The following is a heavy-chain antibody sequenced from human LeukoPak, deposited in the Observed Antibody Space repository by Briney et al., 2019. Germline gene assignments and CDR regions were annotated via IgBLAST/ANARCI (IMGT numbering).Heavy chain of an antibody. D-gene: IGHD5-24*01. CDR1: GYSFTSYW. J-gene: IGHJ3*02. Sequence: GESLKISCQGSGYSFTSYWIGWVRQMPGKGLEWMGIIYPGDSDTRYNPSFQGQVTISADKSITTAYLQWSSLKASDTAMYYCARHMANLDAFDIWGQGTMVTVSS. CDR2: IYPGDSDT. CDR3: ARHMANLDAFDI. V-gene: IGHV5-51*01.